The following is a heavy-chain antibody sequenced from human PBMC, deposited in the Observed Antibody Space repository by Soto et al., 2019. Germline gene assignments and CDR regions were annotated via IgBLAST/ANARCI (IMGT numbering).Heavy chain of an antibody. CDR2: VENSGST. J-gene: IGHJ5*02. CDR1: CGSVRSYSYD. V-gene: IGHV4-61*01. CDR3: ARERGDSHWIDP. Sequence: SETLSLTCSVSCGSVRSYSYDWRLIRQTPGKGLEWIGNVENSGSTKYNPSLKSRVTISVDTSKNQFSLKLSSVTGADTAVYYCARERGDSHWIDPWGQGNLVTVSS. D-gene: IGHD2-21*01.